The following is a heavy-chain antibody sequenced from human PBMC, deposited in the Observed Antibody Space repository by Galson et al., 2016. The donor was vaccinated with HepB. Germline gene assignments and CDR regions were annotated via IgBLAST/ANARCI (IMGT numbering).Heavy chain of an antibody. CDR3: AKDFGDRFITVYHYMDV. Sequence: SLRLSCAASGFTFSSFAMAWVRQAPGKGLEWVSAINGDSGYTYYADSVKGRFTISRDNSQNTLYLQMNSLRAEDTAVYYCAKDFGDRFITVYHYMDVWGKGTTVTVSS. CDR2: INGDSGYT. J-gene: IGHJ6*03. CDR1: GFTFSSFA. V-gene: IGHV3-23*01. D-gene: IGHD1-20*01.